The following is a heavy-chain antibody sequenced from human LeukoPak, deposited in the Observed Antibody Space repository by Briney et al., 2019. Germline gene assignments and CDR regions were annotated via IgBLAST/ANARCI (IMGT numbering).Heavy chain of an antibody. D-gene: IGHD6-13*01. CDR2: ISAYNGNT. Sequence: ASVKVSCKASGYTFTSYGISWVRQAPGQVLEWMGWISAYNGNTNYAQKLQGRVTMTTDTSTSTACMELRSLRSDDTAVYYCARVLAAAGRKPLINNWFDPWGQGTLVTVSS. V-gene: IGHV1-18*01. CDR3: ARVLAAAGRKPLINNWFDP. J-gene: IGHJ5*02. CDR1: GYTFTSYG.